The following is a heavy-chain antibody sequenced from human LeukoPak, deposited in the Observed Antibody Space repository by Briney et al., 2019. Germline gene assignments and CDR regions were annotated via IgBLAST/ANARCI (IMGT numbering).Heavy chain of an antibody. J-gene: IGHJ6*03. CDR3: GYCSSTSCYPYYYMDV. V-gene: IGHV4-39*07. Sequence: SETLSLTCTVSGGSISSSSYYWGWIRQPPGKGLEWIGSIYYSGSTYYNPSLKSRVTISVDTSKNQFSPKLSSVTAADTAVYYCGYCSSTSCYPYYYMDVWGKGTTVTVSS. CDR2: IYYSGST. CDR1: GGSISSSSYY. D-gene: IGHD2-2*01.